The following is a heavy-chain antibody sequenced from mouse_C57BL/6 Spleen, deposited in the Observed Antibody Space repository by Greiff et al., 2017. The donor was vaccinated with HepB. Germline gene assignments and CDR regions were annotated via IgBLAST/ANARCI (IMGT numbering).Heavy chain of an antibody. J-gene: IGHJ1*03. Sequence: VQLKESGGGLVQPGGSLKLSCAASGFTFSDYGMAWVAFISNLAYSIYYADTVTGRFTISRENAKNTLYLEMSSLRSEDTAMYYCAREGTTVDWYFDVWGTGTTVTVSS. CDR3: AREGTTVDWYFDV. D-gene: IGHD1-1*01. V-gene: IGHV5-15*01. CDR2: ISNLAYSI. CDR1: GFTFSDYG.